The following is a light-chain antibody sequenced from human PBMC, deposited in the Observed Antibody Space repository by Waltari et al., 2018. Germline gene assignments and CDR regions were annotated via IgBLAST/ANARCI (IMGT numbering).Light chain of an antibody. CDR3: SSYTSTNTYVI. J-gene: IGLJ2*01. V-gene: IGLV2-14*01. CDR1: SSDVGGYNY. Sequence: QSALTQPASVSGSPGQSITISCTGTSSDVGGYNYVSWYQQHPGKAPKLMISEVSNRPSGVSNRFSGSKSGNTASLTISGLQAEDEADYYCSSYTSTNTYVIFGGGTK. CDR2: EVS.